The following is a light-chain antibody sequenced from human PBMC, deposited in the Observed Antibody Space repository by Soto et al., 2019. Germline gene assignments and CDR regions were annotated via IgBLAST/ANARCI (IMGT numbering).Light chain of an antibody. Sequence: EIVLTQSPVTLSVSPGESATLSCRASQSIGTKLAWFQQKPGQAPRLLIYHASTGAAGTPARFSGSGSGTELTLTITSLQSEDFSVYYWQQNSQWPRTFGRGTKVEIK. J-gene: IGKJ4*02. CDR2: HAS. CDR3: QQNSQWPRT. V-gene: IGKV3D-15*01. CDR1: QSIGTK.